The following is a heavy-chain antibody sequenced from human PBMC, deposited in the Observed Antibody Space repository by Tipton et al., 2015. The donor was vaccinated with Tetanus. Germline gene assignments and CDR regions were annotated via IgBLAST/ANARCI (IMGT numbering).Heavy chain of an antibody. CDR2: IYYSGRT. J-gene: IGHJ5*02. V-gene: IGHV4-59*01. D-gene: IGHD2-2*01. CDR3: ARGQLLSRDWFDP. CDR1: GGSISSYY. Sequence: SLRLSCTVSGGSISSYYWSWIRQPPGKGLEWIGYIYYSGRTNYNPSLKSRVTISVDTSKNQFSLKLSSVTAADTAVYYCARGQLLSRDWFDPWGQGTLVTVSS.